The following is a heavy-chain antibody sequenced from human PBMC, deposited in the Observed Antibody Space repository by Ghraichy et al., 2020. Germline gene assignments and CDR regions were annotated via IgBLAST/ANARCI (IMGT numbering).Heavy chain of an antibody. CDR2: IYYSGST. V-gene: IGHV4-39*01. D-gene: IGHD3-22*01. J-gene: IGHJ5*02. CDR1: GGSISSSSYY. CDR3: ARHQDYYDSSGRENNWFDP. Sequence: SETLSLTCTVSGGSISSSSYYWGWIRQPPGKGLEWIGSIYYSGSTYYNPSLKSRVTISVDTSKNQFSLKLSSVTAADTAVYYCARHQDYYDSSGRENNWFDPWGQGTLVTVSS.